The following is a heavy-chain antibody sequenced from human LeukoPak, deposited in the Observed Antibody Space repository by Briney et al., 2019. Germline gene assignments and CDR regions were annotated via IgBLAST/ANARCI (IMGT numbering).Heavy chain of an antibody. D-gene: IGHD3-10*01. Sequence: ASVKVSCKASGGTFSSYAISWVRQAPGQGLEWMGGIIPIFGTASYAQKFQGRVTITADESTSTAYMELSSLRSEDTAVYYCARGHGSGSYYYWFDPWGQGTLVTVSS. J-gene: IGHJ5*02. CDR1: GGTFSSYA. CDR2: IIPIFGTA. CDR3: ARGHGSGSYYYWFDP. V-gene: IGHV1-69*13.